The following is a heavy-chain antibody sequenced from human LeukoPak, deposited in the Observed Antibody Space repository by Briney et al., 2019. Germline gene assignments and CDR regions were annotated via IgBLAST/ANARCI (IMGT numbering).Heavy chain of an antibody. CDR2: IYYSGST. V-gene: IGHV4-59*12. CDR1: GGSISSYY. Sequence: PSETLSLTCTVSGGSISSYYWSWIRQPPGKGLEWIGYIYYSGSTNYNPSLKSRVTISVDTSKNQFSLKLSSVTAADTAVYYCARDVRARIATDDAFDIWGQGTMVTVSS. CDR3: ARDVRARIATDDAFDI. D-gene: IGHD6-6*01. J-gene: IGHJ3*02.